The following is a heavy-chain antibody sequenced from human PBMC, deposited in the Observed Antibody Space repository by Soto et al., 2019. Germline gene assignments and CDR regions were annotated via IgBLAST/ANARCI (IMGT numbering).Heavy chain of an antibody. V-gene: IGHV1-3*01. CDR3: ARRDKSAGWLEP. CDR1: GYSFATYA. CDR2: INPATGNT. J-gene: IGHJ5*02. Sequence: QVQLVQSGAEVKKPGTSVKVSCKASGYSFATYAIHWGRQAPGQGLEWMGWINPATGNTEYSDKFQDRVTFTRDTSATTAYMELRGLRSEDTAVYYCARRDKSAGWLEPWGQGTLVTVSS.